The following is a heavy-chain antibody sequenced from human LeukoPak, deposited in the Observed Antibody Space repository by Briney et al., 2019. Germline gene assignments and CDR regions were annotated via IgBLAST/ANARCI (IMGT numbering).Heavy chain of an antibody. Sequence: SETLSLTCTASGGSISGYYWNWIRQPPGKGLEWIGYIYYSGSTNYNPSLKSRVPISVDTSKNQFSLKLSSVTAADTAVYYCARARLTVTTSGSGPDWFDPWGQGTLVTASS. CDR3: ARARLTVTTSGSGPDWFDP. J-gene: IGHJ5*02. CDR2: IYYSGST. CDR1: GGSISGYY. V-gene: IGHV4-59*01. D-gene: IGHD4-17*01.